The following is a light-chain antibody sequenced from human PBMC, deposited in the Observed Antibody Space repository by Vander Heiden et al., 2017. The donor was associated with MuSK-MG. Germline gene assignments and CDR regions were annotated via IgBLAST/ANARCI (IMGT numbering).Light chain of an antibody. V-gene: IGKV6-21*01. J-gene: IGKJ2*01. Sequence: EIVLTQSLDFQSATPPEKVTITRLASQSKGSSLHWYQQTPDQPPKPLTKSASHAFSGVPSRLGGGGSGQDFNRTINRLGAGIAATNNGRKRKRVPDTFGQGTKLEIK. CDR1: QSKGSS. CDR2: SAS. CDR3: RKRKRVPDT.